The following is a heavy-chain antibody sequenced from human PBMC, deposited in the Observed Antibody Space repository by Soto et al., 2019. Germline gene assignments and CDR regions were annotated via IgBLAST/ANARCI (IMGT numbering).Heavy chain of an antibody. J-gene: IGHJ5*02. V-gene: IGHV1-18*04. Sequence: GASVKVSCKASGYTFTSYGISWLRQAPAQGLEWMGWISAYNGNTNYAQKLQGRVTMTTDTSTSTAYMELRSLGSDDTAVYYCARVCSSRGWFDPWGPGTLVTVSS. CDR3: ARVCSSRGWFDP. D-gene: IGHD6-6*01. CDR2: ISAYNGNT. CDR1: GYTFTSYG.